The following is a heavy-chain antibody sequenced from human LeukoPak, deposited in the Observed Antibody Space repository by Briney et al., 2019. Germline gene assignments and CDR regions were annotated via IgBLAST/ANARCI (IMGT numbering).Heavy chain of an antibody. V-gene: IGHV3-64*01. CDR3: ARDYIGGVVVPAAAGAFDI. D-gene: IGHD2-2*01. Sequence: GGSLRLSCAASGFTFSSYAMHWVRQAPGKGLEYVSAISSNGGSTYYANSVKGRFTISRDNSKNTLYLQMGSLRAEDMAVYYCARDYIGGVVVPAAAGAFDIWGQGTMVTVSS. CDR2: ISSNGGST. CDR1: GFTFSSYA. J-gene: IGHJ3*02.